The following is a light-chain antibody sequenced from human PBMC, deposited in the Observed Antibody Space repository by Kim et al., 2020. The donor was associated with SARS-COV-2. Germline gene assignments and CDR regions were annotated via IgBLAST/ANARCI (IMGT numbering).Light chain of an antibody. CDR1: PNVPHSH. CDR2: GTS. V-gene: IGKV3-20*01. J-gene: IGKJ2*01. CDR3: HQYGNSPFT. Sequence: SPWARAPLPCPANPNVPHSHLAWSQHTPGQAPRLLIYGTSTRATGIPARFSGTGSGTDFTLTIDRLGPEDFAVFYCHQYGNSPFTFGQGTKLEI.